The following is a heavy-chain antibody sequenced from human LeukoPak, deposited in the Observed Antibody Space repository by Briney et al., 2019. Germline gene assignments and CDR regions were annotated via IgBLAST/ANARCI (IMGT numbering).Heavy chain of an antibody. Sequence: SETLSLTCTVSGGSISSYYWSWIWQPPGKGLEWIGYIYYSGSTNYNPSLKSQVTISVDTSKNQFSLKLSSVTAADTAVYYCARDDYYGSGSSDYWGQGTLVTVSS. D-gene: IGHD3-10*01. J-gene: IGHJ4*02. CDR2: IYYSGST. V-gene: IGHV4-59*01. CDR3: ARDDYYGSGSSDY. CDR1: GGSISSYY.